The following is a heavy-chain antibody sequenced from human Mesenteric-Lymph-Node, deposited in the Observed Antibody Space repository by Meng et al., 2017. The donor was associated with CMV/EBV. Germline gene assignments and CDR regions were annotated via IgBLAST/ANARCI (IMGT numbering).Heavy chain of an antibody. CDR2: IKQDGSEK. CDR1: GFTFSSYW. Sequence: GSLKISCAASGFTFSSYWMSWVRQAPGKGLEWVANIKQDGSEKYYVDSVKGRFTISRDNAKNSLYLQMNSLRAEDTAVYYCASAYDFWSDYWGQGTLVTVSS. J-gene: IGHJ4*02. V-gene: IGHV3-7*01. D-gene: IGHD3-3*01. CDR3: ASAYDFWSDY.